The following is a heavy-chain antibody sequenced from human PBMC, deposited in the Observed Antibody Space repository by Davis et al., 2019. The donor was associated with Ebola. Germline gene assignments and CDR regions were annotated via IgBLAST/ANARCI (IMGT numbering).Heavy chain of an antibody. CDR1: GGSFSGYY. J-gene: IGHJ6*02. CDR2: INHSGST. CDR3: ARPRSSGSYRYGMDV. V-gene: IGHV4-34*01. Sequence: SETLSLTCAVYGGSFSGYYWSWIRQPPGKGLEWIGEINHSGSTNYNPSLKSRVTISVDTSKNQFSLKLSSVTAADTAVYYCARPRSSGSYRYGMDVWGQGTTVTVSS. D-gene: IGHD1-26*01.